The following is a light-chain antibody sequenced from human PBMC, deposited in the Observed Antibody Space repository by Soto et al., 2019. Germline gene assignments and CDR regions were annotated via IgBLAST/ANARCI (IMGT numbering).Light chain of an antibody. Sequence: QSAMTQPPSASGTPGQEVTISWSGSSSNIGNNYVYWYHQVPGKAPKLLIYRNNQRPSGVPDRFSGSKSDTSASLAITGLRSEDDGHYYWSSWDNHLNGPVFGGCTQLTVL. CDR2: RNN. V-gene: IGLV1-47*01. CDR1: SSNIGNNY. CDR3: SSWDNHLNGPV. J-gene: IGLJ7*01.